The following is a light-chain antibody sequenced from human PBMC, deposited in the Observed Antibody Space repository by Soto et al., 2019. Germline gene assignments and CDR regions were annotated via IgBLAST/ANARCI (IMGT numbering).Light chain of an antibody. Sequence: QMTQYQTSLSASVGDRLTIICGASQSISSFLTWYQQKPGKAPKLLIYAASSLQSGVPSRFSGSGSGTDFTLTISSLQPEDFASYYCQQNFSTPPTFGQGTKVDIK. CDR3: QQNFSTPPT. CDR2: AAS. V-gene: IGKV1-39*01. CDR1: QSISSF. J-gene: IGKJ1*01.